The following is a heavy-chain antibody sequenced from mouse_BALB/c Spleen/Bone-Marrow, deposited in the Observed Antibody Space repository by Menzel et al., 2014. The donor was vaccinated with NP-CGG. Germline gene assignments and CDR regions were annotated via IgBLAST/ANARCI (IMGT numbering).Heavy chain of an antibody. Sequence: QVQLQQSGAELVKPGAPVKLSCKASGYTFTSYWMNWVKQRPERGLEWIGRIDPSDSETHYNQKFKDKATLTVDKSSSTAYIQLSSLTSEDSAVYYCARSHGYYPYWYFDVWGAGTTVTVSS. CDR2: IDPSDSET. V-gene: IGHV1-69*02. CDR1: GYTFTSYW. D-gene: IGHD2-3*01. J-gene: IGHJ1*01. CDR3: ARSHGYYPYWYFDV.